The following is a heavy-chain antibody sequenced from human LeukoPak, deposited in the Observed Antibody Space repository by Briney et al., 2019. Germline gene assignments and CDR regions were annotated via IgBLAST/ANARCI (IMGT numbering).Heavy chain of an antibody. CDR2: ISSTTRTI. D-gene: IGHD6-13*01. Sequence: PGGSLRLSCAASGFTFSTHNMNWVRQAPGKGLEWVSYISSTTRTIYYADSVKGRFTISRDNAKNSLYLQMNSLRDEDTAVYYCARDRQQMDREGYFDLRGRGTLVTVSS. CDR3: ARDRQQMDREGYFDL. CDR1: GFTFSTHN. V-gene: IGHV3-48*02. J-gene: IGHJ2*01.